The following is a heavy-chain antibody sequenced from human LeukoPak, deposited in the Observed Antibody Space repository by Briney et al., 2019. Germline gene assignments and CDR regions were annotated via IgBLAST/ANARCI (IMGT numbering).Heavy chain of an antibody. D-gene: IGHD3-22*01. CDR3: ARRAYYYDSSGPRGISYFGY. Sequence: GESLKISCKASGYSFTTYWIGWVRQMPGKGLEWMGIIYPADSTAHYSPSFQGQVTISVDKSINTAYLQWSRLKASDTAMYYCARRAYYYDSSGPRGISYFGYWGQGTLVTVSS. CDR1: GYSFTTYW. CDR2: IYPADSTA. J-gene: IGHJ4*02. V-gene: IGHV5-51*01.